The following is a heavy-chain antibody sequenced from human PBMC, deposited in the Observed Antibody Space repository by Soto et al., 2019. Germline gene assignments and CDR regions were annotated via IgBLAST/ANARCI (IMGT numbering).Heavy chain of an antibody. Sequence: ETLSLTCTVSGGSISGYYWSWIRQPAGKGLEWIGRIYSSGSTNYNPSLKSRVTMSVDASKNQFSLKLNSVTAADTAVYYCARDVDYNNWVLYYWGQGSLVTVSS. CDR3: ARDVDYNNWVLYY. CDR2: IYSSGST. CDR1: GGSISGYY. J-gene: IGHJ4*02. D-gene: IGHD1-1*01. V-gene: IGHV4-4*07.